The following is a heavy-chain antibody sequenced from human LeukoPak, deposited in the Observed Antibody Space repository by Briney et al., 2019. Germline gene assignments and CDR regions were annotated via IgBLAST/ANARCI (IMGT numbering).Heavy chain of an antibody. V-gene: IGHV4-39*07. J-gene: IGHJ6*02. Sequence: SETLSLTCTVSGGSISSSSYYWGWIRQPPGKGLEWIGSIYYSGSTYYNPSLKSRVTISVDTSKNQFSLKLSSVTAADTAVYYCARGGMGPGFETLYGMDVWGQGTTVTVSS. D-gene: IGHD3-10*01. CDR2: IYYSGST. CDR1: GGSISSSSYY. CDR3: ARGGMGPGFETLYGMDV.